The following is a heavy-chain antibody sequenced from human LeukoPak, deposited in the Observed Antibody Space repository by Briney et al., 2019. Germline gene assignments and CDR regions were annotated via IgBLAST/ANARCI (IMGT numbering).Heavy chain of an antibody. CDR3: ANPYGGDYDFWSGYYYYYYYYMDV. D-gene: IGHD3-3*01. CDR2: INSDGSST. J-gene: IGHJ6*03. Sequence: GGSLRLSCAASGFTFSSYWMHWVRQAPGKGLVWVSRINSDGSSTSYADSVNGRFTISRDNAKNTLYLQMNSLRAEATAVYYCANPYGGDYDFWSGYYYYYYYYMDVWGKGTTVTVSS. CDR1: GFTFSSYW. V-gene: IGHV3-74*01.